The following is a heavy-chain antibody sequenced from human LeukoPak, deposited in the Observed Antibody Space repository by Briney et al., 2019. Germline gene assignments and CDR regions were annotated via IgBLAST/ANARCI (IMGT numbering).Heavy chain of an antibody. Sequence: SETLSLTCALYGGSFSSYSWSWTWIRQTPEKGLGWIGEIIEKGNANYNPSLKSRVTIDLDTSKNQFSLKLTSMTAADTAMYYCARGYYPPRWYFDLWGRGTLVTVSS. CDR1: GGSFSSYS. CDR2: IIEKGNA. V-gene: IGHV4-34*01. J-gene: IGHJ2*01. CDR3: ARGYYPPRWYFDL. D-gene: IGHD3-10*01.